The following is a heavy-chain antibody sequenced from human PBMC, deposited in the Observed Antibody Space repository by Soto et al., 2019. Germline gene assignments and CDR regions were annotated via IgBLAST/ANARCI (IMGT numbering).Heavy chain of an antibody. V-gene: IGHV3-13*01. CDR3: TRKIPTTGMSV. CDR2: VGSAGDT. D-gene: IGHD3-9*01. J-gene: IGHJ6*02. Sequence: GSLRLSCAASGFILSDYDIHWVRQASGKGLEWVSGVGSAGDTYYEYSVKGRFTISRDNAKNSLYLQMNSLRVGDTAVYYCTRKIPTTGMSVWCQGITVTVSS. CDR1: GFILSDYD.